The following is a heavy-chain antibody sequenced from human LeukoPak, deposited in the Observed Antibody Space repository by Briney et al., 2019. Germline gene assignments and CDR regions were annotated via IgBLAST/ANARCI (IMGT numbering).Heavy chain of an antibody. Sequence: GGSLRLSCAASGFTFSSYAMHWVRQAPGKGLGWVAVISYDGSNKYYADSVKGRFTISRDNSKNTLYLQMNSLRAEDTAVYYCARGPHRGYSYGGGYWGQGALVTVSS. CDR2: ISYDGSNK. J-gene: IGHJ4*02. CDR1: GFTFSSYA. V-gene: IGHV3-30-3*01. CDR3: ARGPHRGYSYGGGY. D-gene: IGHD5-18*01.